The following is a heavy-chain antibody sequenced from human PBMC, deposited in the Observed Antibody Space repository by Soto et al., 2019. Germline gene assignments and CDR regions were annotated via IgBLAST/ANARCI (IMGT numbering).Heavy chain of an antibody. V-gene: IGHV5-10-1*01. CDR2: IDPSDSYT. Sequence: GESLKISCKGSGYSFTSYWISCVRQMPGKGLEWMGMIDPSDSYTNYSPSFQGHVTISADKSISTAYLQWSSLKASDTAMYYCARGTDSSGWYRYYYYGMEVWGKGTTVTVSS. J-gene: IGHJ6*04. CDR1: GYSFTSYW. CDR3: ARGTDSSGWYRYYYYGMEV. D-gene: IGHD6-19*01.